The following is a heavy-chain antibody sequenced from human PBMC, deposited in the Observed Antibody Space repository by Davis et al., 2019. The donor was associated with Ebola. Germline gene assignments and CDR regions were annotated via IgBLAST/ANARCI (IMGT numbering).Heavy chain of an antibody. Sequence: ASVKVSCKASGYTFTSYGITWVRQAPGQGLEWMGWINPHNGNTNYAQNVQGRVTMTRDTSTSTVYMELSSLRSEDTAVYYCARDKNGIQLWLYYWGQGTLVTVSS. CDR1: GYTFTSYG. V-gene: IGHV1-18*04. CDR2: INPHNGNT. J-gene: IGHJ4*02. CDR3: ARDKNGIQLWLYY. D-gene: IGHD5-18*01.